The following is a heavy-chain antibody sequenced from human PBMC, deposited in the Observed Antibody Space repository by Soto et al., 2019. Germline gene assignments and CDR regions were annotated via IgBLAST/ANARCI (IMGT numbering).Heavy chain of an antibody. D-gene: IGHD6-6*01. Sequence: PSETLSLTCTVSGGSISSYYWSWIRQPPGKGLEWIGYIYYSGSTNYNPSLKSRVTISVDTSKNQFSLKLSSVTAADTAVYYCARDPGVAARPPYYYYGMDVWGQGXTVTVYS. CDR2: IYYSGST. V-gene: IGHV4-59*01. J-gene: IGHJ6*02. CDR3: ARDPGVAARPPYYYYGMDV. CDR1: GGSISSYY.